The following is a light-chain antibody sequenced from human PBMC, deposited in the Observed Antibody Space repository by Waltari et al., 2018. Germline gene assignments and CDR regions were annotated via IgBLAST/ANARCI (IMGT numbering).Light chain of an antibody. CDR1: QSVSHW. J-gene: IGKJ2*01. CDR3: QHYSSYPYT. V-gene: IGKV1-5*03. Sequence: EIQLTQSPSTLSASVGDRVTITCRASQSVSHWLSWYQEQPGKAPKLLIYKASGLENGVPSRCSGSGSETEFSLTISGVQPDDFATYYCQHYSSYPYTFGQGTRLEIK. CDR2: KAS.